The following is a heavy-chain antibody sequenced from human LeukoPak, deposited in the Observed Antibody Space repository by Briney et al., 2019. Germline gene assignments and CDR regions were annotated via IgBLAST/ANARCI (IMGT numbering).Heavy chain of an antibody. CDR2: INPKSGGT. CDR1: GYTFTGYY. CDR3: AREGNSGGSIDY. V-gene: IGHV1-2*02. Sequence: GASVKVSCKAFGYTFTGYYIHWVRQAPGQGLEWMGWINPKSGGTNYAQRFQGRVTMTRDTSISTAYMELSRLRSDDTAVYYCAREGNSGGSIDYWGQGTLVTVSS. J-gene: IGHJ4*02. D-gene: IGHD6-19*01.